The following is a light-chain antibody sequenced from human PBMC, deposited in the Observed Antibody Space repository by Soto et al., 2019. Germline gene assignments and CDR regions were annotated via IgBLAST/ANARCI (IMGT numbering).Light chain of an antibody. CDR1: SSDVGGFNY. V-gene: IGLV2-14*01. J-gene: IGLJ2*01. Sequence: QSALTQPASVSGSPGQSITISCTGTSSDVGGFNYVSWYQQHPGKAPKLMIYEVRNRPSGVSNRFSGSKSGNTASLTISGLQAEDEADYYCSSYSTNTTPVVFGAGTQLTVL. CDR3: SSYSTNTTPVV. CDR2: EVR.